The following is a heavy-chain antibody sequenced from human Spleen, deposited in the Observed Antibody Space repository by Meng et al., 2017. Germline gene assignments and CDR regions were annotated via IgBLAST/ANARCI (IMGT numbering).Heavy chain of an antibody. D-gene: IGHD3-22*01. CDR2: FNTNTGNP. CDR1: GYTFTSVA. V-gene: IGHV7-4-1*02. CDR3: ARESSYYDSGGYYRFDY. Sequence: QGPLAQLGDAVTKPRAPVKVSCKASGYTFTSVAMHWVRQGTGLGLEWMVWFNTNTGNPTYAKGFTGLFDFSLDTSVSTAFLQISSLKTEDTAVYYCARESSYYDSGGYYRFDYWGQGTLVTVSS. J-gene: IGHJ4*02.